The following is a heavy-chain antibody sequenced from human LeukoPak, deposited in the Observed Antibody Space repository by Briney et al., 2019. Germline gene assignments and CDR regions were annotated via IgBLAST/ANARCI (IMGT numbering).Heavy chain of an antibody. CDR2: INPNSGGT. CDR3: ARVRGQLWLFFSY. Sequence: ASVKVSCKASGYTFTGYYRHWWRQAPGQGLEWMGWINPNSGGTNYAQKFQGRVTMTRDTSISTAYMELSRLRSDDTAVYYCARVRGQLWLFFSYWGQGTLVTVSS. D-gene: IGHD5-18*01. V-gene: IGHV1-2*02. J-gene: IGHJ4*02. CDR1: GYTFTGYY.